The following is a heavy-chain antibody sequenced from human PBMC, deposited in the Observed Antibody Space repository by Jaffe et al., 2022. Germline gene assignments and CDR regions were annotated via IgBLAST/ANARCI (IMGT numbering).Heavy chain of an antibody. CDR2: IRSKAYGGTT. Sequence: EVQLVESGGGLVQPGRSLRLSCTASGFTFGDYAMSWFRQAPGKGLEWVGFIRSKAYGGTTEYAASVKGRFTISRDDSKSIAYLQMNSLKTEDTAVYYCTRDKPTIFGVVIIGWFDPWGQGTLVTVSS. D-gene: IGHD3-3*01. J-gene: IGHJ5*02. CDR1: GFTFGDYA. CDR3: TRDKPTIFGVVIIGWFDP. V-gene: IGHV3-49*03.